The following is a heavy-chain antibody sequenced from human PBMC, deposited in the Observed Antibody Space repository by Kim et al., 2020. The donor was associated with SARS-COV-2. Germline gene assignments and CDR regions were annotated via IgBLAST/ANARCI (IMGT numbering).Heavy chain of an antibody. D-gene: IGHD4-17*01. V-gene: IGHV3-74*01. CDR2: INSDGSST. J-gene: IGHJ6*02. CDR3: ARDRAPDYGGNSDDYYYYGMDV. CDR1: GFTFSSYW. Sequence: GGSLRLSCAASGFTFSSYWMHWVRQAPGKGLVWVSRINSDGSSTSYADSVKGRFTISRDNAKNTLYLQMNSLRAEDTAVYYCARDRAPDYGGNSDDYYYYGMDVWGQGTTVTVSS.